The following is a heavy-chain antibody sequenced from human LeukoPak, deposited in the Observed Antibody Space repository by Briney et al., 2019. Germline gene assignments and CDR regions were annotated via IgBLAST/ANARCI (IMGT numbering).Heavy chain of an antibody. V-gene: IGHV3-7*01. CDR1: GFTFSSYW. CDR2: IKQDGSEK. CDR3: ARATYYYDSSGYYYADQDAFDI. Sequence: GGALRLSCAASGFTFSSYWMSWVRQAPAKGLEWVANIKQDGSEKYYVDSVKGRFTISRDNAKNSLYLQMNRLRAEHTAVYYCARATYYYDSSGYYYADQDAFDIWGKGTMVTVSS. D-gene: IGHD3-22*01. J-gene: IGHJ3*02.